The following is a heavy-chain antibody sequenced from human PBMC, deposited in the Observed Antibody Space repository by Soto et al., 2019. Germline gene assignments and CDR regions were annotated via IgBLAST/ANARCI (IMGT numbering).Heavy chain of an antibody. CDR1: GFTFSNYG. J-gene: IGHJ6*02. D-gene: IGHD3-22*01. CDR2: ISGSGGST. Sequence: GGSLRLSCAASGFTFSNYGMSWVRQAPGKGLEWLSVISGSGGSTKYADSVKGRFTISRDNSKNTLYLQMNSLRAEDTAVYYCAKDYYYETSGSAKYYYYGMDVWGQGTTVTVSS. CDR3: AKDYYYETSGSAKYYYYGMDV. V-gene: IGHV3-23*01.